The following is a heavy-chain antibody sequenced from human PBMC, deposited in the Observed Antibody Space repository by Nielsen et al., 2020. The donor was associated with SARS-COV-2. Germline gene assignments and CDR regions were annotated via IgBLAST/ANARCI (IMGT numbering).Heavy chain of an antibody. D-gene: IGHD4-17*01. Sequence: SLKISCAASGFTFDDYAMHWVRQAPGKGLEWVSGISWNSGSIGYADSVKGRFTISRDNSKNTLYLQMNSLRAEDTAVYYCAKGRTTVTPRDFDYWGQGTLVTVSS. CDR3: AKGRTTVTPRDFDY. CDR1: GFTFDDYA. J-gene: IGHJ4*02. CDR2: ISWNSGSI. V-gene: IGHV3-9*01.